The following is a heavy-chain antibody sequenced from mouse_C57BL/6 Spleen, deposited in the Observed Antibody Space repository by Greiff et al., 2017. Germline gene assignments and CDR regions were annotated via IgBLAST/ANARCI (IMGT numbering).Heavy chain of an antibody. D-gene: IGHD1-1*01. J-gene: IGHJ2*01. CDR2: IDPETGGT. V-gene: IGHV1-15*01. Sequence: QVQLQQSGAELVRPGASVTLSCKASGYTFTDYEMHWVKQTPVHGLEWIGAIDPETGGTAYNQKFKGKAILTADKSSSTAYMELRSLTSEDSAVYYCTRWGHITTVVALDYWGQGTTLTVSA. CDR1: GYTFTDYE. CDR3: TRWGHITTVVALDY.